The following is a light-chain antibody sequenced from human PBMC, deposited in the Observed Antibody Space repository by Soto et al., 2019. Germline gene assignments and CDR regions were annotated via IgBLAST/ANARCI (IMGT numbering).Light chain of an antibody. CDR2: SNN. Sequence: QSVLTQAPSASGTPGQRVIISCSGSNSNIESNTVSWYQLVPGTAPKLLIYSNNRRPSGVPDRFSGSKSGTSASLAISGLQSEDEADYSCATWDDSLNEFVFGAGTKVTVL. CDR1: NSNIESNT. CDR3: ATWDDSLNEFV. J-gene: IGLJ1*01. V-gene: IGLV1-44*01.